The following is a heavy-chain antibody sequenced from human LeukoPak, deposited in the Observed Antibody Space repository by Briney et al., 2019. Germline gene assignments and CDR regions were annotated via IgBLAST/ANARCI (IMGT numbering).Heavy chain of an antibody. J-gene: IGHJ5*02. D-gene: IGHD3-22*01. CDR1: GYTFTSYA. CDR2: ISAYNGNT. Sequence: ASVTVSCKASGYTFTSYAMNWVRQAPGQGLEWMGWISAYNGNTNYAQKVQGRVTMTTDTSTSTAYMELRSLRFDDTAVYYCARDPKTGTYYYDSSWFDPWGQGTLVTVSS. V-gene: IGHV1-18*01. CDR3: ARDPKTGTYYYDSSWFDP.